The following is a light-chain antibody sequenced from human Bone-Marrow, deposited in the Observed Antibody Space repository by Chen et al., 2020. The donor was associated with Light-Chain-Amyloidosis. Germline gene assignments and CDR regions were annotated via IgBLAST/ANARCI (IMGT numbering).Light chain of an antibody. V-gene: IGLV2-14*01. CDR3: SSYTITNTLV. CDR1: SSDVGGDNH. CDR2: EVT. Sequence: QSALTQPASASGCPGQSITISCTGTSSDVGGDNHVSWYQQHPDKAPKLMIYEVTNRPSWVPDRFSGSKSDNTASLTISGLQTEDEADYFCSSYTITNTLVFGSGTRVTVL. J-gene: IGLJ1*01.